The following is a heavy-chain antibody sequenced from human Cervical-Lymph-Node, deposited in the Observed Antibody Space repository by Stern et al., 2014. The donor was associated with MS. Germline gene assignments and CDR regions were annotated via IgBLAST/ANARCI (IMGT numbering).Heavy chain of an antibody. CDR3: ARDRHYGMDV. CDR2: IIPMSDIT. J-gene: IGHJ6*02. CDR1: GYSFISYA. Sequence: QMQLVQSGAELQKPGSSVKVSCTASGYSFISYAISWGRQAPGQGLEWMGGIIPMSDITTYAQKFQGRVTMTADKSTTTVYMELNSLKSEDTAVYYCARDRHYGMDVWGQGQTVTVSS. V-gene: IGHV1-69*17.